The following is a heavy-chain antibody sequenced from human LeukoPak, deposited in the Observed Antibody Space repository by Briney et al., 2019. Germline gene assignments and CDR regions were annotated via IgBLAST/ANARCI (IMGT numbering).Heavy chain of an antibody. CDR1: GYTFTGYY. CDR2: INPNSGGT. D-gene: IGHD5-12*01. V-gene: IGHV1-2*02. CDR3: ASCFWDKGSGYDDDAFDI. J-gene: IGHJ3*02. Sequence: GASVKVSCKASGYTFTGYYMHWVRQAPGQGLEWMGWINPNSGGTNYAQKFQGRVTMTRDTSISTAYMELSRLRSDDTAVYYCASCFWDKGSGYDDDAFDIWGQGTMVTVSS.